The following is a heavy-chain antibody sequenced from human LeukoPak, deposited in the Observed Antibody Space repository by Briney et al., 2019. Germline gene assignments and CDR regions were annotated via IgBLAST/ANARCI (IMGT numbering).Heavy chain of an antibody. J-gene: IGHJ3*02. V-gene: IGHV4-59*01. CDR3: ARDLGGNSFDAFDI. D-gene: IGHD4-23*01. CDR2: IYYSGST. CDR1: GGSISSYY. Sequence: SETLSLTCTVSGGSISSYYWSRIRQPPGKGLEWIGYIYYSGSTNYNPSLKSRVTISVDTSKNQFSLKLSSVTAADTAVYYCARDLGGNSFDAFDIWGQGTMVTVSS.